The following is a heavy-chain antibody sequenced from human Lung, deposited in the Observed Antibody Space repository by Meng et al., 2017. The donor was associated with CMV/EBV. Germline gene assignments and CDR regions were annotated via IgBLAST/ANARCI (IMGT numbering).Heavy chain of an antibody. D-gene: IGHD5-18*01. CDR3: ARVLQRWLKSGAFDY. CDR2: IYQNGAT. CDR1: GDSISSGYY. J-gene: IGHJ4*02. Sequence: SETLSLTCTVSGDSISSGYYWGWIRQPPGKGLEWLGTIYQNGATYYNPPLRGRVTISVDTSKNQFPLGLTSVTAADTAVYLCARVLQRWLKSGAFDYWGQGTLVTVSS. V-gene: IGHV4-38-2*02.